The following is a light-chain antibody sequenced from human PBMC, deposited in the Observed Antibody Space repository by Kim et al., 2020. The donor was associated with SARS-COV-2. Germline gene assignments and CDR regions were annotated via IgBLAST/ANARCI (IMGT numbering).Light chain of an antibody. CDR2: EVG. V-gene: IGLV2-14*01. CDR1: SSDVGGYKY. Sequence: QSITLSCTGTSSDVGGYKYVSWYHHHRGKAPKLVIYEVGNRPSGVSIRFSGSKSGNTASLTISGIQAEDEADYYCSSYIRGSTNYVFGTGTKVTVL. J-gene: IGLJ1*01. CDR3: SSYIRGSTNYV.